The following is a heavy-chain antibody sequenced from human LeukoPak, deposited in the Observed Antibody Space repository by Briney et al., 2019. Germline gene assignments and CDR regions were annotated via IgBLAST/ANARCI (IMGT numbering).Heavy chain of an antibody. CDR1: GYTLTELS. CDR2: FDPEDGET. CDR3: ARATVTSDAFDI. V-gene: IGHV1-24*01. Sequence: ASVKISCKVSGYTLTELSMHWVRQAPGKGLEWMGGFDPEDGETIYAQKFQGRVTMTEDTSTDTAYMELSSLRSEDTAVYYCARATVTSDAFDIWGQGTMVTVSS. J-gene: IGHJ3*02. D-gene: IGHD4-17*01.